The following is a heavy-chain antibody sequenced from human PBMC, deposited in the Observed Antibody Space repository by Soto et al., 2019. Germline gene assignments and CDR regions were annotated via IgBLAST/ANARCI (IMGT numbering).Heavy chain of an antibody. CDR2: IRSKAYGGTT. Sequence: PGRSLRVSFTASGFTFGDYAMSWFRQAPGKWLAWVGFIRSKAYGGTTEYAASVKGRFTISRDDSKSIAYLQMNSLKTQDTAVYYCTREIFGVVIIPRPAYYYGMDVWGQGTTVTASS. CDR1: GFTFGDYA. D-gene: IGHD3-3*01. CDR3: TREIFGVVIIPRPAYYYGMDV. V-gene: IGHV3-49*03. J-gene: IGHJ6*02.